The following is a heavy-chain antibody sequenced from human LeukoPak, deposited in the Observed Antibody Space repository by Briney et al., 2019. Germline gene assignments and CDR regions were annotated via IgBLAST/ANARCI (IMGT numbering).Heavy chain of an antibody. V-gene: IGHV1-69*13. CDR1: GGTFSSYA. J-gene: IGHJ4*02. CDR3: ARDGVYGDYVVDPLFDY. CDR2: IIPIFGTA. D-gene: IGHD4-17*01. Sequence: GASVKVSCKASGGTFSSYAISWVRQAPGQGLEWMGGIIPIFGTANYAQKFQGRVTITADESTSTAYMELSSLRSDDTAVYYCARDGVYGDYVVDPLFDYWGQGTLVTVSS.